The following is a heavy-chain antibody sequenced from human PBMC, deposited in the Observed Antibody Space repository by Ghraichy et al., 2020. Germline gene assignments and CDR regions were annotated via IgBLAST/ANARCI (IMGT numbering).Heavy chain of an antibody. D-gene: IGHD6-6*01. Sequence: GGSLRLSCAASGFTFSSYAMSWVRQAPGKGLEWVSAISGSGGSTYYADSVKGRFTISRDNSKNTLYLQMNSLRAEDTAVYYCAKFDGGTPEYYYYYGMDVWGQGTTVTVSS. V-gene: IGHV3-23*01. CDR1: GFTFSSYA. J-gene: IGHJ6*02. CDR3: AKFDGGTPEYYYYYGMDV. CDR2: ISGSGGST.